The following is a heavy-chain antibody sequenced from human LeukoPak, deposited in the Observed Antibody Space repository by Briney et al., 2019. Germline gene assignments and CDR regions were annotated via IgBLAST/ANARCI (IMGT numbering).Heavy chain of an antibody. CDR2: MSSSGTYI. V-gene: IGHV3-23*01. J-gene: IGHJ3*02. CDR1: EFTLSCYA. CDR3: AKTYYGSGGSRAFDT. D-gene: IGHD3-22*01. Sequence: PGGSLRLSCVASEFTLSCYAMSWVRQAPGKGLEWVSGMSSSGTYIYYKDSVKGRFTISRDSSRLYLQMNSLRSEDTALYYCAKTYYGSGGSRAFDTWGQGTMVIVSS.